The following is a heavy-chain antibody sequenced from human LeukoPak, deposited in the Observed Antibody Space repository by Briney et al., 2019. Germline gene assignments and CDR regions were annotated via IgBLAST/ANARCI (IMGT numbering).Heavy chain of an antibody. Sequence: ASVKVSCKVSGYTLTELSMHWVRQAPGKELEWMGGFDPEDGETIYAQKFQGRVTMTEDTSTDTAYMELSSLRSEDTAVYYCATRVVYQLLYWYFDLWGRGTLVTVSS. J-gene: IGHJ2*01. D-gene: IGHD2-2*01. CDR2: FDPEDGET. V-gene: IGHV1-24*01. CDR1: GYTLTELS. CDR3: ATRVVYQLLYWYFDL.